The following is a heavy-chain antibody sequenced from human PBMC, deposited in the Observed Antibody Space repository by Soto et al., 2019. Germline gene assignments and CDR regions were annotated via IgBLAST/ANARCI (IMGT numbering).Heavy chain of an antibody. CDR1: GFTFSSYA. V-gene: IGHV3-23*01. D-gene: IGHD2-15*01. CDR2: VSIGGST. J-gene: IGHJ4*02. CDR3: AKRRGAGGHFDY. Sequence: GGSLRLSCAASGFTFSSYAVGCVRQGRGKGLEWVAVVSIGGSTHYAVSVRGRFTISRDNPKNTLSLQMNSLTAEDTAVYFCAKRRGAGGHFDYWGQGALVTVSS.